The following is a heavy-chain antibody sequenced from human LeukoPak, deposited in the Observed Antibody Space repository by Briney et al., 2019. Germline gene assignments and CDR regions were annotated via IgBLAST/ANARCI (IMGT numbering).Heavy chain of an antibody. CDR2: IKQDGREK. CDR3: AREWCRGDSCYRIFDY. J-gene: IGHJ4*02. CDR1: GFTFSSHW. D-gene: IGHD2-15*01. Sequence: PGGSLRVACAASGFTFSSHWMSWVRQAPRKGLEWVANIKQDGREKYYVGSVKDRFTISRDNAKNSLYLQMNSLRAEDTAVYYCAREWCRGDSCYRIFDYWGQGTLVTVSS. V-gene: IGHV3-7*05.